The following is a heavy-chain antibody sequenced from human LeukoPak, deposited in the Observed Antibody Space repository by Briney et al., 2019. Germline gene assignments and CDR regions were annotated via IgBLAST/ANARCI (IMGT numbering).Heavy chain of an antibody. V-gene: IGHV4-4*07. Sequence: SETLPLTCTVSGGSMTIYYWSWIRRPAGKGLEWIGRLYSGGTTNYNPSLRSRVTMSFDSSKNLFSLKLRSATAADTAVYYCASSDYSYGATIPKNNWGQGTLVTVSS. CDR3: ASSDYSYGATIPKNN. CDR1: GGSMTIYY. D-gene: IGHD6-25*01. CDR2: LYSGGTT. J-gene: IGHJ4*02.